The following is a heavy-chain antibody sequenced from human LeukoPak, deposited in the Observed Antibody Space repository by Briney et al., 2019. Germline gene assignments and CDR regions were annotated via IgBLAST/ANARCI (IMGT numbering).Heavy chain of an antibody. J-gene: IGHJ4*02. CDR3: ARAREGVWGPDDNYFDY. CDR1: GGSISSYY. V-gene: IGHV4-4*07. Sequence: SETLSLTCTVSGGSISSYYWSWIRQPAGKGLEWIGRIYTSGSTNYNPSLKSRVTMSVDTSKNQFSLKLSSVTAADTAVYYCARAREGVWGPDDNYFDYWGQGTLVTVSS. D-gene: IGHD3-16*01. CDR2: IYTSGST.